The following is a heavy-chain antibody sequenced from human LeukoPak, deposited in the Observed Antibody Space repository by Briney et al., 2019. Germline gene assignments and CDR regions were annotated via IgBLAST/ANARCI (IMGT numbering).Heavy chain of an antibody. D-gene: IGHD3-9*01. J-gene: IGHJ4*02. CDR1: GFTFSSYA. CDR2: ISGSGGST. Sequence: GGSLRLSCAASGFTFSSYAMSWVRQAPGKGLEWVSAISGSGGSTYYADSVKGRFTISRDNSKNTLYLQMNSLRAEDTAVYYCAKSNYDILTGYFPFDYWGQGTLVTVSS. CDR3: AKSNYDILTGYFPFDY. V-gene: IGHV3-23*01.